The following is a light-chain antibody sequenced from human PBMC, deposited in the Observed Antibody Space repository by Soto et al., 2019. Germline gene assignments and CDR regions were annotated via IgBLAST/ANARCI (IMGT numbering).Light chain of an antibody. Sequence: QTVVTQEPSLTVSPGGTVTLTCGSSDGPVTSYHYPYWYQQRPGQVPRTLIYDTTNRQSWAPARFSGSLVGVKAALTLSGAQPEDEADYYCLLTYSGGRVFGGGTQLTVL. CDR1: DGPVTSYHY. J-gene: IGLJ2*01. CDR3: LLTYSGGRV. CDR2: DTT. V-gene: IGLV7-46*01.